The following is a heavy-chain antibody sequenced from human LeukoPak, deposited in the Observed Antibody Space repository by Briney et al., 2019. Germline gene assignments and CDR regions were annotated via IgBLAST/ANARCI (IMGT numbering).Heavy chain of an antibody. J-gene: IGHJ4*02. Sequence: SETLSLTCTVSGGSVSSGSYYWSWIRQPPGKGLEWIGYIYCSGSTNYNPSLKSRVTISVDTSKNQFSLKLSSVTAADTAVYYCAREDTAMGIDYWGQGTLVTVSS. CDR2: IYCSGST. CDR3: AREDTAMGIDY. V-gene: IGHV4-61*01. D-gene: IGHD5-18*01. CDR1: GGSVSSGSYY.